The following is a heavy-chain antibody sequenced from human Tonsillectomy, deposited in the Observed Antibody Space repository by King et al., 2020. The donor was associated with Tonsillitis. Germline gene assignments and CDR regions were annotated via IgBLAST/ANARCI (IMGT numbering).Heavy chain of an antibody. J-gene: IGHJ4*02. CDR2: IYFTGNT. Sequence: PLQESGPGLVMPSETLSLTCTVSSASINNYYWSWIRQPPGKGLEWIGYIYFTGNTNYNPSLRSRVTISIDTSKTQFSLKINSVTAEDTAVYYCARGPTYGDYNDWGQGALVTVSS. V-gene: IGHV4-59*01. CDR3: ARGPTYGDYND. D-gene: IGHD4-17*01. CDR1: SASINNYY.